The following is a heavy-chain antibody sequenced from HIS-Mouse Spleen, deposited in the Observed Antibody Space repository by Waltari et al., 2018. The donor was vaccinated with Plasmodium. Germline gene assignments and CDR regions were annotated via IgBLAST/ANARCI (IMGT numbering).Heavy chain of an antibody. CDR1: SYG. V-gene: IGHV3-30*18. Sequence: SYGMHWVRQAPGKGLEWVAVISNDGSNKYYADSVKGRFTISRDNSKNTLYLQMNSLRAEDTAVYYCAKDRRSSSWYVDYWGQGTLVTVSS. CDR2: ISNDGSNK. CDR3: AKDRRSSSWYVDY. D-gene: IGHD6-13*01. J-gene: IGHJ4*02.